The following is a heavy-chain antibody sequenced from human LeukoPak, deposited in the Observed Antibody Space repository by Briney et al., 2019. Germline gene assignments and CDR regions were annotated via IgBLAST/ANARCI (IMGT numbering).Heavy chain of an antibody. Sequence: GGSLRLSCAASGFTFSDYYMSWIRQAPGKGLEWVSYISSSGSTIYYADSVKGRFTISRDNAKNSLYLQMNSLRAEDTAVYYCARDREVPAAWDYYYYMDVWGKGTTATVSS. CDR2: ISSSGSTI. J-gene: IGHJ6*03. CDR3: ARDREVPAAWDYYYYMDV. D-gene: IGHD2-2*01. CDR1: GFTFSDYY. V-gene: IGHV3-11*04.